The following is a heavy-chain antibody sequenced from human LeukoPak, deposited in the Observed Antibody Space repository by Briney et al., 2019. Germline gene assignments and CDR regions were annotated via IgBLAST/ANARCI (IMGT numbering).Heavy chain of an antibody. CDR3: ARGGLWSSSGLDY. V-gene: IGHV4-59*01. CDR1: GGSISSYY. J-gene: IGHJ4*02. Sequence: TASETLSLTCTVSGGSISSYYWSWIRQPPGKGLEWIGYIYYSGSTNYNPSLKSRVTISVDTSKNQFPLKLSSVTAADTAVYYCARGGLWSSSGLDYWGQGTLVTVSS. D-gene: IGHD5-18*01. CDR2: IYYSGST.